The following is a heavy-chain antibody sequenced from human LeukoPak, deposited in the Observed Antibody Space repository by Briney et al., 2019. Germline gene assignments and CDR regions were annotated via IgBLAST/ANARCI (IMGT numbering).Heavy chain of an antibody. J-gene: IGHJ3*02. V-gene: IGHV3-11*04. CDR1: GFTFSAYY. D-gene: IGHD3-16*01. CDR3: ARDLVGEAFDI. CDR2: ISSSGSTI. Sequence: GGSLRLPCAASGFTFSAYYMSWIRQAPGKGLEWVSYISSSGSTIYYADSVKGRFTISRDNAKNSLYLQMNSPRAEDTAVYYCARDLVGEAFDIWGQGTMVTVSS.